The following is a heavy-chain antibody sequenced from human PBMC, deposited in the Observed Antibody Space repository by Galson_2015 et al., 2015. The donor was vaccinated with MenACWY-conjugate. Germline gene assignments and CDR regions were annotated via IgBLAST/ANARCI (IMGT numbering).Heavy chain of an antibody. Sequence: LRLCCAASGFTFSNYAMSWVRQAPGKGVEWVSYISRSRSTIYYADSVKGRFTISRDNAKHTLYLQMNSLRAEDTAVYYCARAGWYRFDYWGQGTLVTVSS. J-gene: IGHJ4*02. V-gene: IGHV3-48*03. CDR3: ARAGWYRFDY. D-gene: IGHD6-19*01. CDR1: GFTFSNYA. CDR2: ISRSRSTI.